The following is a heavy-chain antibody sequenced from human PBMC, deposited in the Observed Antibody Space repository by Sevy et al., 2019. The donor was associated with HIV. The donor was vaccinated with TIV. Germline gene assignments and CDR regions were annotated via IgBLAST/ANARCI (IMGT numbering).Heavy chain of an antibody. CDR1: GFTFSNYG. CDR3: AKTLQKLPFHPHYFDY. V-gene: IGHV3-33*06. CDR2: IWYDGSYK. Sequence: GGSLRLSCAASGFTFSNYGMHWVRQAPGKGLEWVAVIWYDGSYKYYADSVKGRFTISRDVSKGILYLQMNSLTAEDTAIFYCAKTLQKLPFHPHYFDYWGQGTLVTVSS. D-gene: IGHD2-21*02. J-gene: IGHJ4*02.